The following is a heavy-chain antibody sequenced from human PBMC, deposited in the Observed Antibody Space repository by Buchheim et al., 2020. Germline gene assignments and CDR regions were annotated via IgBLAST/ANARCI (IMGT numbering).Heavy chain of an antibody. D-gene: IGHD1-1*01. Sequence: QVQLVQSGSELKKPGASVKVSCKASGYSFTSYYIHWVRQTPGQGLEWMGLINPGGGITKYAQGLQGRVTMSRDTSTTTVYMELNSLKSEDAAMYYCARGGNDADFWGQGTL. CDR1: GYSFTSYY. CDR2: INPGGGIT. CDR3: ARGGNDADF. V-gene: IGHV1-46*04. J-gene: IGHJ4*02.